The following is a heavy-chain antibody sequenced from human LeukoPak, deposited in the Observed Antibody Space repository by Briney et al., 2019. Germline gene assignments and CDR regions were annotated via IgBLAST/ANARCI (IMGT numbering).Heavy chain of an antibody. CDR1: GGTFSSYA. D-gene: IGHD4-17*01. Sequence: SVKVSCKASGGTFSSYAISWVRQAPRQGLEWMGRIIPIFGTANYAQKFQGRVTITADKSTSTAYMELSSLRSEDTAVYYCARDPTVTTWVWFDPWGQGTLVTVSS. J-gene: IGHJ5*02. CDR2: IIPIFGTA. V-gene: IGHV1-69*06. CDR3: ARDPTVTTWVWFDP.